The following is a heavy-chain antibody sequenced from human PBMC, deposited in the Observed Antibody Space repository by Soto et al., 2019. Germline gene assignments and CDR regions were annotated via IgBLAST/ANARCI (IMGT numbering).Heavy chain of an antibody. J-gene: IGHJ6*03. CDR3: ARSTTVMGGRYYYMDV. CDR1: GFTFDDYA. CDR2: ISWNSGSI. D-gene: IGHD4-4*01. Sequence: SLRLSCAASGFTFDDYAMHWVRQAPGKGLEWVSGISWNSGSIGYADSVKGRFTISRDNAKNSLYLQMNSLRAEDTALYYCARSTTVMGGRYYYMDVWGKGTTVTVSS. V-gene: IGHV3-9*01.